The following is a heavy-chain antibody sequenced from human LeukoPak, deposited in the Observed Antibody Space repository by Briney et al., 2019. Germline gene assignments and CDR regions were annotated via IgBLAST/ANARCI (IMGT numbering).Heavy chain of an antibody. CDR2: INPNSGGT. J-gene: IGHJ4*02. D-gene: IGHD3-16*02. V-gene: IGHV1-2*02. CDR3: ARVLQDDYVWGTYRPFDY. CDR1: GYTFTSYG. Sequence: ASVKVSCKASGYTFTSYGISWVRQAPGQGLEWMGWINPNSGGTKYAQKFQGRVTMTRDTSITTAYMELSRLRSDDTAVYYCARVLQDDYVWGTYRPFDYWGQGTLVTVSS.